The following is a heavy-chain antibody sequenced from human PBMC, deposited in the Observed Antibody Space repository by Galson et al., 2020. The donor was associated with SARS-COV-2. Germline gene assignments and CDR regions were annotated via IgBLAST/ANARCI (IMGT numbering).Heavy chain of an antibody. V-gene: IGHV3-30*02. CDR1: GLTFSSYG. CDR3: AKDTPWSYYYCYMDV. J-gene: IGHJ6*03. CDR2: IQYSGGNK. Sequence: GGSLRLSCAASGLTFSSYGMQWVRQAPGKGLEWVAFIQYSGGNKFYADSVKGRFSISRDNSKDTLYLQMNSLRAEDTAVYYCAKDTPWSYYYCYMDVWGKGTTVIVSS.